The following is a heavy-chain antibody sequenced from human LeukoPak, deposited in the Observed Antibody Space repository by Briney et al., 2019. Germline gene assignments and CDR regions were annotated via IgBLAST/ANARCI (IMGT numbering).Heavy chain of an antibody. CDR3: ARQRWLQLGHFDY. V-gene: IGHV4-59*01. CDR2: IYYSGST. Sequence: SETLSLTCTVSGGSISSYYWSWIRQPPGKGLEWIGYIYYSGSTNYNPSLKSRVIISVDTSKNQFSLRLSSVTAADTAVYYCARQRWLQLGHFDYWGQGNLVTVSS. J-gene: IGHJ4*02. D-gene: IGHD5-24*01. CDR1: GGSISSYY.